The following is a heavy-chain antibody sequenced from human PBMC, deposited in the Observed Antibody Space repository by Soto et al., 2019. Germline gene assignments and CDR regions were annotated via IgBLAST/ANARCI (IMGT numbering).Heavy chain of an antibody. CDR1: GFTFTNSA. CDR2: IVVGSGNT. J-gene: IGHJ6*02. CDR3: ARGAGTKSDGMDV. D-gene: IGHD1-1*01. V-gene: IGHV1-58*01. Sequence: SVKVSCKASGFTFTNSAVQWARQARGQRLEWIGWIVVGSGNTNYAQKFQGWVTMTRGTSISTAYMELSRLRSDDTAVYYCARGAGTKSDGMDVRGQGTKVTVSS.